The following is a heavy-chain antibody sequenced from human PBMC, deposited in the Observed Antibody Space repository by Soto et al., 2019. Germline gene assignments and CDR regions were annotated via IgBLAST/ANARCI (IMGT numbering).Heavy chain of an antibody. V-gene: IGHV2-5*02. CDR1: GFSLSTSGVG. CDR3: AHSSLISGFGELNPAGYFDY. Sequence: QITLKESGPTLVKPTQTLTLTCTFSGFSLSTSGVGVGWIRQPPGKALEWLALIYWDDDKRYSPSLKSRLTITKDTSKNQVVLTMTNMDPVDTATYYCAHSSLISGFGELNPAGYFDYWGQGTLVTVSS. D-gene: IGHD3-10*01. CDR2: IYWDDDK. J-gene: IGHJ4*02.